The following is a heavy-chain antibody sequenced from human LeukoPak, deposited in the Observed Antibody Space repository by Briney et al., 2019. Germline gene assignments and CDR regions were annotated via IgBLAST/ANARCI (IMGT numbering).Heavy chain of an antibody. CDR1: GFTVSSNY. J-gene: IGHJ6*03. CDR2: IYSGGST. CDR3: ARVAAAGTFQGYYYYMDV. V-gene: IGHV3-66*02. Sequence: QTGGSLRLSCAASGFTVSSNYMSWVRQAPGKGLEWVSVIYSGGSTYYADFVKGRFTISRDNSKNTLYLQMNSLRAEDTAVYYCARVAAAGTFQGYYYYMDVWGKGTTVTVSS. D-gene: IGHD6-13*01.